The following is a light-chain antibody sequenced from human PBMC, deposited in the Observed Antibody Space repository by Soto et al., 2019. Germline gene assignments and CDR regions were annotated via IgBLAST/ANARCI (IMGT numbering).Light chain of an antibody. CDR2: SED. CDR1: SSNIGGNT. Sequence: SVRTQPPSASGTPRQGRSIFCYGSSSNIGGNTVNWYQQVPGTAPKLLIYSEDQRPSGVPDRFSGSKSATSASLAISGLQSEDEADYYCAAWDDSLNGYVFGTGTKVTVL. CDR3: AAWDDSLNGYV. V-gene: IGLV1-44*01. J-gene: IGLJ1*01.